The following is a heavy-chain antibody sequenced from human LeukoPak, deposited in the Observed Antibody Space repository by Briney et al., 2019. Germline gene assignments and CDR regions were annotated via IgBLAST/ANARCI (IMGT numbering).Heavy chain of an antibody. J-gene: IGHJ4*02. D-gene: IGHD4-11*01. CDR1: GYTFTGYY. CDR2: INPNSGGT. Sequence: ASVKVSCKASGYTFTGYYMHWVRQAPGQGLEWMGWINPNSGGTNYAQKFQGRVTMTRDTSISTAYMELSRLRSDDTAVYYCASSLGYSNYPYYYWGQGTLVTVSS. CDR3: ASSLGYSNYPYYY. V-gene: IGHV1-2*02.